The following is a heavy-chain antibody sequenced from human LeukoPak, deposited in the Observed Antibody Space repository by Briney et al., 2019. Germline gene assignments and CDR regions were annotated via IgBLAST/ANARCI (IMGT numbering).Heavy chain of an antibody. D-gene: IGHD6-19*01. V-gene: IGHV4-61*02. CDR1: GGSISSGSYY. Sequence: SETLSLTCTVSGGSISSGSYYWSWIRQPAGKGLEWIGRIYTSGSTNYNPSLKSRVTISVDTSKNQFSLKLSSVTAADTAVYYCARGRFSSGWPKPLRWGGTEDWGQGTLVTVSS. J-gene: IGHJ4*02. CDR3: ARGRFSSGWPKPLRWGGTED. CDR2: IYTSGST.